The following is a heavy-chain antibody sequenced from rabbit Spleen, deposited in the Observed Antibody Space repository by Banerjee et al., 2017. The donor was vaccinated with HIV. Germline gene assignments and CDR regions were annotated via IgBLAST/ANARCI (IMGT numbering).Heavy chain of an antibody. CDR1: GFDFSNKAV. Sequence: QQQLVESGGGLVKPGASLTLTCKASGFDFSNKAVMCWVRQAPGKGLEWIACINAITGKAVYANWAKGRSTFSKTSSTTVTLQMNSLTAADTATYFCARARDTYDDVGDYARLDLWGQGTLVTVS. V-gene: IGHV1S45*01. J-gene: IGHJ3*01. CDR2: INAITGKA. D-gene: IGHD2-1*01. CDR3: ARARDTYDDVGDYARLDL.